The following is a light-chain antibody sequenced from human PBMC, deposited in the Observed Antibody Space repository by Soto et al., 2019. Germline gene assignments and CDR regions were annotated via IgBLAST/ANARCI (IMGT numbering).Light chain of an antibody. J-gene: IGKJ1*01. Sequence: EIVMTQSPATLSVSPGERATLSCRASQSVNSNLAWYQQKPGQAPRLLIYGASTRATGVPARFSGSGSGTEFTLTVSSLQSEDFAVYFCQQYNNRPTFGQGTKVEIK. V-gene: IGKV3-15*01. CDR3: QQYNNRPT. CDR2: GAS. CDR1: QSVNSN.